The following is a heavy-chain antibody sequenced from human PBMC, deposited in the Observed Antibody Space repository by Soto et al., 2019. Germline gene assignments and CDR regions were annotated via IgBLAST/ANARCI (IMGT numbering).Heavy chain of an antibody. CDR3: ANNWNYVGDAFDI. Sequence: PSETLSLTCTVSGGSISSGGYYWSWIRQHPGKGLERIGYIYYSGSTYYNPSLKSRVTISVDTSKNQFSLKLSSVTAADTAVYYCANNWNYVGDAFDIWGQGTMVTVSS. J-gene: IGHJ3*02. CDR2: IYYSGST. V-gene: IGHV4-31*03. D-gene: IGHD1-7*01. CDR1: GGSISSGGYY.